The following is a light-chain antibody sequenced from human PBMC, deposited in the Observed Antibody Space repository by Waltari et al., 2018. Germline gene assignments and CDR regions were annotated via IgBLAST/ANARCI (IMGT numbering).Light chain of an antibody. Sequence: EIVLTQSPGTLSLSPGERATLSCRASQSVSRNYLAWYQQKPGQAPRLLIYGASYRATGIPDRFSGSGSATDFTLIISRLEPEDFAVYYCQLYDNSHPRFTFGPGTKVDIK. CDR3: QLYDNSHPRFT. J-gene: IGKJ3*01. CDR1: QSVSRNY. V-gene: IGKV3-20*01. CDR2: GAS.